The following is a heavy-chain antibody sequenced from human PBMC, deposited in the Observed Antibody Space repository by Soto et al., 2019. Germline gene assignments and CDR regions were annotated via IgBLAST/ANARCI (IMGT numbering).Heavy chain of an antibody. Sequence: GGSLRLSCAASGFTFSHYWMHWVRQAPGKGLVWVSLITSDGSRTNYADSVKGRFTISRDNAKNTLYLEMHSLRADDTAVYWCARDGPLFGDFIDYWGQGIRVTVSS. CDR3: ARDGPLFGDFIDY. D-gene: IGHD3-16*01. CDR1: GFTFSHYW. J-gene: IGHJ4*02. CDR2: ITSDGSRT. V-gene: IGHV3-74*01.